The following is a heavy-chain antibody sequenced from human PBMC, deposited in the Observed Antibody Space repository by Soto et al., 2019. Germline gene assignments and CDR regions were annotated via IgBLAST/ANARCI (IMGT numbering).Heavy chain of an antibody. J-gene: IGHJ4*02. D-gene: IGHD2-8*01. V-gene: IGHV3-23*01. CDR3: VSWVSDHFDY. Sequence: EVQLLESGGALVQPGGSLRLSCVASGFTFSSHAMNWVRQAPGKGLEWVSTINYSGANTHYADSVKGRFTISRDNSRNTVDLQMNSLRAEDTALYYCVSWVSDHFDYWGQGTLVTVSS. CDR2: INYSGANT. CDR1: GFTFSSHA.